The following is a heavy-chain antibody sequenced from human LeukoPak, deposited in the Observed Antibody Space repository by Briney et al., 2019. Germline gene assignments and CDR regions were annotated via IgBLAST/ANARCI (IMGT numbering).Heavy chain of an antibody. CDR1: GFTFSTYW. CDR3: ARENVDYDFWSGYPNWFDP. V-gene: IGHV3-7*05. D-gene: IGHD3-3*01. J-gene: IGHJ5*02. Sequence: PGGSLRLSCAASGFTFSTYWMSWVRQAPGKGLEWVANIRQDGSEKYYVDSVKGRFTISRDNAKKSLCLQMNSLRAEDTAVYFCARENVDYDFWSGYPNWFDPWGQGTLVTLSS. CDR2: IRQDGSEK.